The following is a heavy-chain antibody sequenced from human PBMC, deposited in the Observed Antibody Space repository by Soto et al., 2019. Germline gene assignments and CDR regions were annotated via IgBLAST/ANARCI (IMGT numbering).Heavy chain of an antibody. D-gene: IGHD4-17*01. CDR1: DGSFSGHY. J-gene: IGHJ4*02. Sequence: SETLSLTCGVYDGSFSGHYWSWIRQPPGKGLEWIGEINHGGSTNYNPSLKSRIDISLDTSKNQFSLKLTSVTAADTAVYYCARETRLRRIFDYWGQGTLVTVS. CDR2: INHGGST. V-gene: IGHV4-34*01. CDR3: ARETRLRRIFDY.